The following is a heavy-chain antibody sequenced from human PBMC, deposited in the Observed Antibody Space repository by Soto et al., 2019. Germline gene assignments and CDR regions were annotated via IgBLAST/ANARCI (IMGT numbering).Heavy chain of an antibody. CDR1: GGSISSYY. J-gene: IGHJ6*03. Sequence: SETLSLTCTVSGGSISSYYWSWIRQPPGKGLEWIGYIYYSGSTNYNPSLKSRVTISVDTSKNQFSLKLSSVTAADTAVYYCATRFHLGEKDMDVWGKGTTVTVSS. D-gene: IGHD3-16*01. CDR3: ATRFHLGEKDMDV. CDR2: IYYSGST. V-gene: IGHV4-59*08.